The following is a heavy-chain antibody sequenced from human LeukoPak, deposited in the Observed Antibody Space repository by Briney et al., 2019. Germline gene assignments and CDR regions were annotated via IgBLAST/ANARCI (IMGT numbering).Heavy chain of an antibody. CDR2: IRYDGSNK. Sequence: GGSLRLSCAASGFTFSNYGMYWVRQAPGKGLEWVAFIRYDGSNKYYADSVKGRFTISRDNSKNTLYLQMGSLRAEDMAVYYCARERRWLQFGYFDYWGQGTLVTVSS. CDR1: GFTFSNYG. D-gene: IGHD5-24*01. CDR3: ARERRWLQFGYFDY. V-gene: IGHV3-30*02. J-gene: IGHJ4*02.